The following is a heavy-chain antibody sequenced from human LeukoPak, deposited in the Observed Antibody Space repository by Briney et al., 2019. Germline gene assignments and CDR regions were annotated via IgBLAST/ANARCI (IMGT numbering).Heavy chain of an antibody. CDR1: GFTVSSNY. D-gene: IGHD1-1*01. V-gene: IGHV3-53*01. Sequence: GGSLRLSCAASGFTVSSNYMSWVRQAPGKGLEWVSVIYSGGSTYYADSVKGRFTISRDNAKNSLYLQMNSLRAEDTAVYYCTTDPQRHFDMWGQGTLVTVSS. J-gene: IGHJ3*02. CDR3: TTDPQRHFDM. CDR2: IYSGGST.